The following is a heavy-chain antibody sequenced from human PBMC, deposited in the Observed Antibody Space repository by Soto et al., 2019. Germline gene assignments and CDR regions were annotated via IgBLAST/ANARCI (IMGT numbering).Heavy chain of an antibody. J-gene: IGHJ4*02. Sequence: QVQLVQSGAEVKKPGSSVRVSCKASGDTFTFYSINWLRQAPGLGLEWMGRINPILSMSNYAQRFQGRVTMTADKSTSTAYLELSSLRSEDTVMYYCASSYGSGYRALDYWGQGALVTVSS. V-gene: IGHV1-69*02. CDR1: GDTFTFYS. CDR3: ASSYGSGYRALDY. CDR2: INPILSMS. D-gene: IGHD5-18*01.